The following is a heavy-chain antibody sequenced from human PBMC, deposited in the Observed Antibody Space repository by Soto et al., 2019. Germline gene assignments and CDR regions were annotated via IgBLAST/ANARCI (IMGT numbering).Heavy chain of an antibody. CDR2: ISTYTGNT. V-gene: IGHV1-18*01. CDR3: ARGARGSSRLERLVPSDQ. Sequence: QVQLVQSGAEVKKPGASVKVSCKASGYAFTSYGISWVRQAPGQGLEWMGWISTYTGNTNYAQNLQGRVTLTTDTSTSTAYMELRSLRFDDTAVYYCARGARGSSRLERLVPSDQWGQGTLVTVSS. CDR1: GYAFTSYG. J-gene: IGHJ4*02. D-gene: IGHD3-3*01.